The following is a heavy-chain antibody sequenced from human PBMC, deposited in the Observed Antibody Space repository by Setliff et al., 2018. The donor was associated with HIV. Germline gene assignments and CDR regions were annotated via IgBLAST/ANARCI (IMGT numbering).Heavy chain of an antibody. J-gene: IGHJ4*02. D-gene: IGHD6-13*01. Sequence: GGSLRLSCAASGRTFKISDMHWVRQAPGKGLEWVSGINWNGGTTGYADSVKGRFTISRDNAKNSLYLQMNSLRAEDTALYYCARLPAWTPGIAADVTDYWGQGTLVTVSS. V-gene: IGHV3-20*04. CDR1: GRTFKISD. CDR2: INWNGGTT. CDR3: ARLPAWTPGIAADVTDY.